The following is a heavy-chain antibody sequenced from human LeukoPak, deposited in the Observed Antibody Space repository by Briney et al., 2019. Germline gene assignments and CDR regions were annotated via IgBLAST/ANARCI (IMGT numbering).Heavy chain of an antibody. V-gene: IGHV3-23*01. J-gene: IGHJ4*02. CDR1: GFTFSIYA. CDR3: ATGNYNRPFDY. Sequence: GGSLRPSCAGSGFTFSIYAMTWVRQAPGKGLEWVSSISGRGDSTSYADSVKGRFTISRDNTKNTLYLQLNSLRAEDTAVYYCATGNYNRPFDYWGQGTLVTVSS. CDR2: ISGRGDST. D-gene: IGHD1-7*01.